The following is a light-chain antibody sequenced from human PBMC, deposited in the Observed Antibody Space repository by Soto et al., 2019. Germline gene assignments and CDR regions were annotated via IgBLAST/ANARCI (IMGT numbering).Light chain of an antibody. CDR1: SSDIGSYNL. CDR3: CSYAGENTVV. V-gene: IGLV2-23*02. J-gene: IGLJ2*01. Sequence: QSALTQPASVSGSPGQSITMSCTGTSSDIGSYNLVSWYQHHPGKAPKLIIYEVSKRPPGVSNRFSASTSGNTASLTISGLQAEDESDYYCCSYAGENTVVFGGGTQLTVL. CDR2: EVS.